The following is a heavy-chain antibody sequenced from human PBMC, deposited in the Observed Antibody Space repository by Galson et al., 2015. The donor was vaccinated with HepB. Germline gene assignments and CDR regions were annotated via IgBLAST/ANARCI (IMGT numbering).Heavy chain of an antibody. CDR3: ARGRVDSANWFDP. J-gene: IGHJ5*02. V-gene: IGHV3-66*01. CDR1: GFIVSNNY. D-gene: IGHD5-12*01. CDR2: IYSGGST. Sequence: SLRLSCAASGFIVSNNYMSWVRQAPGKGLEWVSIIYSGGSTYYADSVKGRFTISRDNSKSTLYLQMHSLRAEDTAVYYCARGRVDSANWFDPWDQGTLVTVSS.